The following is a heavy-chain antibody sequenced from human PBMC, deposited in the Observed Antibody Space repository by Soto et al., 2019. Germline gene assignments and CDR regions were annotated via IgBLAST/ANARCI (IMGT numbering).Heavy chain of an antibody. J-gene: IGHJ3*02. Sequence: GESLKISCAASGFTFSSYSMNWVRQAPGKGLEWVSSISSSSSYIYYADSVKGRFTISRDNAKNSLYLQMNSLRAEDTAVYYCARDLRDSRAFDIWGQGTMVTVSS. D-gene: IGHD2-15*01. CDR1: GFTFSSYS. CDR3: ARDLRDSRAFDI. CDR2: ISSSSSYI. V-gene: IGHV3-21*01.